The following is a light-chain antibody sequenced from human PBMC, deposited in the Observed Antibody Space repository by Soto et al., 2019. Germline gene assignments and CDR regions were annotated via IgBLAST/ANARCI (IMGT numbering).Light chain of an antibody. J-gene: IGKJ1*01. CDR2: GAS. Sequence: EIVLTQSPGTLSLSPGERATLSCRASQSVSSSYLAWYQQKPGQAPRLLIYGASSRATGIPDRFSGSGSGKDFTLIISSLELEDFAVYYCQQYGSSWWTFGQGTKVNIK. V-gene: IGKV3-20*01. CDR3: QQYGSSWWT. CDR1: QSVSSSY.